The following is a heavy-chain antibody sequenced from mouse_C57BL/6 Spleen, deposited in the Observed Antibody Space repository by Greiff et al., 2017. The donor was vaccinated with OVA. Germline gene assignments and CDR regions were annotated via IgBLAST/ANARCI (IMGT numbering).Heavy chain of an antibody. CDR2: IDPETGGT. Sequence: QLQQSGAELVRPGASVTLSCKASGYTFTDYEMHWVKQTPVHGLEWIGAIDPETGGTAYNQKFKGKAILTADKSSSTAYMELRSLTSEDSAVYYCTRFARGYYEAMDYWGQGTSVTVSS. V-gene: IGHV1-15*01. CDR1: GYTFTDYE. CDR3: TRFARGYYEAMDY. D-gene: IGHD2-3*01. J-gene: IGHJ4*01.